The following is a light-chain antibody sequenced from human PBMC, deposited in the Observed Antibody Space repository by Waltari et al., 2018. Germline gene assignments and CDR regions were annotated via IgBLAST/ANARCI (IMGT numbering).Light chain of an antibody. Sequence: QSALTQPASVSGSPGQSTPISCTGTSSDAGGYNYVSWYQQHPGKAPKVMIYEVSNRPSGVSNRFSGSKSGNTASLTISGLQAEDEADYYCSSYTSSSTPVVFGGGTKLTVL. CDR1: SSDAGGYNY. CDR2: EVS. J-gene: IGLJ2*01. CDR3: SSYTSSSTPVV. V-gene: IGLV2-14*01.